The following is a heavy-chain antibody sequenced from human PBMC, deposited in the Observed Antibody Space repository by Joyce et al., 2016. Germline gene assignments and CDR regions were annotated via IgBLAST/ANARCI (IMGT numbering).Heavy chain of an antibody. CDR2: ISGRGNVI. V-gene: IGHV3-48*02. CDR3: ARGLSGRGEYSFDC. CDR1: GFTFNGYC. Sequence: EVQLVESGGGLVQPGGSLRLSCATSGFTFNGYCINWVRPAPGNGLEWLSDISGRGNVIYYADCVQGRVTTSKDSAKSSVDLQMNSLGDEDTAVYFCARGLSGRGEYSFDCGGQGTLVTVSS. D-gene: IGHD1-26*01. J-gene: IGHJ4*02.